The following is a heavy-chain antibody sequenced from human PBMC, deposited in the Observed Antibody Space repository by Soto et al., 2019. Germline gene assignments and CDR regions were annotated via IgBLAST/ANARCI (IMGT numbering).Heavy chain of an antibody. CDR1: GVSFSGYY. Sequence: PSETLSLTCAVYGVSFSGYYWSWIRQPPGKGLEWIGEINHSGSTNYNPSLKSRVTISVDTSKNQFSLKLSSVTAADTAVYYCARAPYFYNILTGYYIFWFDPWGQGTLVTVSS. V-gene: IGHV4-34*01. D-gene: IGHD3-9*01. J-gene: IGHJ5*02. CDR2: INHSGST. CDR3: ARAPYFYNILTGYYIFWFDP.